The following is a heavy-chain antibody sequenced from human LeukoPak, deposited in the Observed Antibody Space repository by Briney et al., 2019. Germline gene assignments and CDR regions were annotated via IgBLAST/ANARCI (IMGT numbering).Heavy chain of an antibody. CDR1: GGIFSEYA. CDR3: ARDGAAAATVD. Sequence: SVKVSCKIFGGIFSEYAINWVRQAPGQGFEWMGGIIPISETSSHAQKFQGRLTIIADESTSTAYMELSGLRYEDTAVYYCARDGAAAATVDWGQGTLVTVSS. V-gene: IGHV1-69*13. J-gene: IGHJ4*02. CDR2: IIPISETS. D-gene: IGHD6-13*01.